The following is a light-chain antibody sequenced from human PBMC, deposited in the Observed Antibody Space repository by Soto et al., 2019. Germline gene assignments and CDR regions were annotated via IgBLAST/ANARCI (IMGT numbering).Light chain of an antibody. CDR3: QQRSVWPLT. V-gene: IGKV3-15*01. J-gene: IGKJ4*01. Sequence: EIVMTQSPATLSVSPGERATLSCRASQSVSSNLAWYQQKPGQAPRLLIYGASTRATGIPARFSGSGSGTEFTLTISSLQSEDFAVYYCQQRSVWPLTFGGGTKVDIK. CDR2: GAS. CDR1: QSVSSN.